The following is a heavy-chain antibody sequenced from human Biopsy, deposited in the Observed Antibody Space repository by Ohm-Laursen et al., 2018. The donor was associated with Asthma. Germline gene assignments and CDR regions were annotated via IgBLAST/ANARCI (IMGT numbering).Heavy chain of an antibody. V-gene: IGHV1-3*04. CDR1: GYNFISFA. CDR2: VDTGNGDT. D-gene: IGHD3-9*01. CDR3: ARTYYDFLTGQVKDVFGV. J-gene: IGHJ3*01. Sequence: ASVKVSCKASGYNFISFAIHWVHQAPGQRLEWMGWVDTGNGDTKYSQKFQGRITITRDTSASTAYMELRSLRSEDTATYYCARTYYDFLTGQVKDVFGVWGQGTMVTVSS.